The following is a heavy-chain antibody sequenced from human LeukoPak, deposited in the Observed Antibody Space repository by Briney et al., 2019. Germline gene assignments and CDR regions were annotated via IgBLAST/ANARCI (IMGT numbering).Heavy chain of an antibody. CDR1: GFTFSSYA. J-gene: IGHJ1*01. D-gene: IGHD6-13*01. V-gene: IGHV3-30*04. CDR3: ARAYSSSWYSGYFQH. Sequence: PGKSLRLSCAASGFTFSSYAMHWVRQAPGKGLEWVAVISYDGSNKYYADSVKGRFTISRDNSKNTLYLQMNSLRAEDTAVYYCARAYSSSWYSGYFQHWGQGTLVTVSS. CDR2: ISYDGSNK.